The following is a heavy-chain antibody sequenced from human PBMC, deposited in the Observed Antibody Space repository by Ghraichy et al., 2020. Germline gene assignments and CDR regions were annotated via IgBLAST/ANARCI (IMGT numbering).Heavy chain of an antibody. D-gene: IGHD3-3*01. J-gene: IGHJ4*02. V-gene: IGHV1-18*01. Sequence: ASVKVSCKASGYTFDNYGIGWVRQAPGQGLEWMGWISAYTGSTHYAQKFQDRVTMNTDTSTSTAHLELRSLSSDDTAGYYCARVGSGYADYWGRGTLVTVSS. CDR1: GYTFDNYG. CDR3: ARVGSGYADY. CDR2: ISAYTGST.